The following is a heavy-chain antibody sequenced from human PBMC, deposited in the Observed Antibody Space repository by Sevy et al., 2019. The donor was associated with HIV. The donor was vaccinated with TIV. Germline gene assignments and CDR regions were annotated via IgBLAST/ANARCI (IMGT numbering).Heavy chain of an antibody. Sequence: GGSLSLSCAASGFTFSSYGMHWVRQAPGKGLEWVAVISYDGSNKYYADSVKGRFTISRYNSKNTLYLQMNSLRAEDTAVYYCAKDCGGDYVIYYGMDVWGQGTTVTVSS. CDR3: AKDCGGDYVIYYGMDV. D-gene: IGHD4-17*01. J-gene: IGHJ6*02. V-gene: IGHV3-30*18. CDR2: ISYDGSNK. CDR1: GFTFSSYG.